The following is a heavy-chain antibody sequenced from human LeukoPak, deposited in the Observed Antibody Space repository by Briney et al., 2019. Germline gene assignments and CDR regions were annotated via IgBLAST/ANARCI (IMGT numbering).Heavy chain of an antibody. V-gene: IGHV1-24*01. Sequence: GASVKVSCKVSGYTLTELSMHWVRQAPGKGLEWMGGFDPEDGETIYAQKFQGRVTITTDESTSTVYMELSSLRSEDTAVYYCAREGNDITIFGVATPNWFDPWGQGTLVTVSS. J-gene: IGHJ5*02. D-gene: IGHD3-3*01. CDR1: GYTLTELS. CDR2: FDPEDGET. CDR3: AREGNDITIFGVATPNWFDP.